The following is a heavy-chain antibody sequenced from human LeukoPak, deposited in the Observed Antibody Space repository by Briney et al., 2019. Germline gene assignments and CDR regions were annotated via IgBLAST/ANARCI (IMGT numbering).Heavy chain of an antibody. CDR3: ARVPVRMLGFRWFDP. CDR1: GYTFTSYD. Sequence: ASVKVSCKASGYTFTSYDINWVRQATGQGLEWMGWMNPNSGNTGYAQKFQGRVTMTRNTSISTAYMELSSLRSEDTAVYYCARVPVRMLGFRWFDPWAREPWSPSPQ. D-gene: IGHD3-10*02. CDR2: MNPNSGNT. J-gene: IGHJ5*02. V-gene: IGHV1-8*01.